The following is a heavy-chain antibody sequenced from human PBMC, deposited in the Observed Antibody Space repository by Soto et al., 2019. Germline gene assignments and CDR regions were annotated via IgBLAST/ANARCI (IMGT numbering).Heavy chain of an antibody. CDR2: INYSGTT. CDR1: GASVKTGGYY. CDR3: ATNRGYDFYYPDS. V-gene: IGHV4-31*11. J-gene: IGHJ4*02. Sequence: QVQLQESGPGLVRPSQTLSLTCDVSGASVKTGGYYWTWIRQHPEKGLEGIVYINYSGTTYNPSLKSRVFLSLDMSKNQFSLNLTAVTAADTAVYYCATNRGYDFYYPDSWGQGILVTVSS. D-gene: IGHD3-3*01.